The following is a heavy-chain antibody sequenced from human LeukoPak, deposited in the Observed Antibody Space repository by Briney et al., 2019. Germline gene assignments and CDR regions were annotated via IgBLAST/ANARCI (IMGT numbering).Heavy chain of an antibody. V-gene: IGHV3-21*01. Sequence: GGSLRLSCAASGFTFRSYTMNWVRQAPGEGLEWVSSIRSSGTDIYYADSVRGRFTISRDNAKNTLYLQMNSLRAEDTAVYYCARGAPPDIWGQGTMVTVSS. CDR2: IRSSGTDI. CDR3: ARGAPPDI. CDR1: GFTFRSYT. J-gene: IGHJ3*02.